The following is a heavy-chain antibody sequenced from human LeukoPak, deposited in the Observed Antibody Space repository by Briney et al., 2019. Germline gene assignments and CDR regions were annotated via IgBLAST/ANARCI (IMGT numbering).Heavy chain of an antibody. CDR3: ARVGPEFGELYLYYFDY. Sequence: GESLKISCKGSGYSFTSYWIGWVRQMPGKGLEWMGIIYPGDSDTRYSPSFQGQVTISADKSISTAYLQWSSLKASDTAMYYCARVGPEFGELYLYYFDYWGQGTLVTVSS. V-gene: IGHV5-51*01. CDR1: GYSFTSYW. D-gene: IGHD3-10*01. J-gene: IGHJ4*02. CDR2: IYPGDSDT.